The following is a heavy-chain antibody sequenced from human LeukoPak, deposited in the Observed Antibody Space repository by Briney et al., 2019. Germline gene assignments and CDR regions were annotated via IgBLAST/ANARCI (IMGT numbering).Heavy chain of an antibody. CDR3: ARVRWLVLSHYYYGMDV. J-gene: IGHJ6*02. Sequence: SETLSLTCTVSGGSISSYYWSWIRQPPGKGLEWIGYIYYSGSTNYNPSLKSRVTISVDTSKNQFSLKLSSVTAADTAVYYRARVRWLVLSHYYYGMDVWGQGTTVTVSS. CDR2: IYYSGST. D-gene: IGHD6-19*01. V-gene: IGHV4-59*01. CDR1: GGSISSYY.